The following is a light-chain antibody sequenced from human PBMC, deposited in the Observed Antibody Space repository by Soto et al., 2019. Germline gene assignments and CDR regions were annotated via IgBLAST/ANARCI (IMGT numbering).Light chain of an antibody. CDR2: DVS. V-gene: IGLV2-14*01. Sequence: QSALTQPASVSGSPGQSITISCTGTSCDVGGYNYVSWYQQHPGKAPKLMIYDVSNRPSGVSNRFSGSKSGNTASLTISGLQAEDEADYCCSSYTSSSHVFGTGTKVTVL. J-gene: IGLJ1*01. CDR3: SSYTSSSHV. CDR1: SCDVGGYNY.